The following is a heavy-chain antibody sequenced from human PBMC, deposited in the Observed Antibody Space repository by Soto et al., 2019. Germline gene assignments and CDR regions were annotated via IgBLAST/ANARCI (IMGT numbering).Heavy chain of an antibody. Sequence: PSETLSLTCAVYGGSFSGYYWSWIRQPPGKELEWIGEINHSGSTNYNPSLKSRVTISVDTSKNQFSLKLSSVTAADTAVYYCARGRAFDYWGQGTLVTVSS. J-gene: IGHJ4*02. V-gene: IGHV4-34*01. CDR1: GGSFSGYY. CDR2: INHSGST. CDR3: ARGRAFDY.